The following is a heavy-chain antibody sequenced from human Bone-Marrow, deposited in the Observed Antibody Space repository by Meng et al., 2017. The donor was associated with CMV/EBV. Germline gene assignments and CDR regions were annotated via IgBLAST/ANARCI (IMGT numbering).Heavy chain of an antibody. CDR1: GGSFSGYY. J-gene: IGHJ5*02. V-gene: IGHV4-34*01. CDR2: INHSGSP. D-gene: IGHD3-10*01. Sequence: LPCAVYGGSFSGYYWSWIRQPPGKGLEWIGEINHSGSPNYNPSLKSRVTISVDTSKNQFSLKLSSVTAADTAVYYCARGGKRPGWFDPWGQGTLVTVSS. CDR3: ARGGKRPGWFDP.